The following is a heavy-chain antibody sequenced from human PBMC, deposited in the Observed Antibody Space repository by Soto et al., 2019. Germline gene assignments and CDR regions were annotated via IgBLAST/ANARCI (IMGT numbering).Heavy chain of an antibody. V-gene: IGHV3-48*03. J-gene: IGHJ6*02. CDR2: ISNNGITT. CDR3: ATTLTYWNAMDV. CDR1: GFTFSSSQ. D-gene: IGHD4-17*01. Sequence: GSLRLSCAASGFTFSSSQMNWVRQAPGKGLEWVSYISNNGITTYYADSVKGRFTISRDNAKNSLYLQMYSLRAEDTAVYYCATTLTYWNAMDVWGQGTTVTVSS.